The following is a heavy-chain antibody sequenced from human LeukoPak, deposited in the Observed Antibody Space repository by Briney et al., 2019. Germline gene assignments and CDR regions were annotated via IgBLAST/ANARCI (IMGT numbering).Heavy chain of an antibody. CDR2: IKQDGSEK. D-gene: IGHD5-12*01. CDR1: GFTFSDYY. Sequence: GGSLRFSCAASGFTFSDYYMSWVRQAPGKGLEWVANIKQDGSEKYYVDSVKGRFTISRDNAKNSLYLQMNSLRAEDTAVYYCARDGGYDSPFDYWGQGTLVTVSS. CDR3: ARDGGYDSPFDY. V-gene: IGHV3-7*01. J-gene: IGHJ4*02.